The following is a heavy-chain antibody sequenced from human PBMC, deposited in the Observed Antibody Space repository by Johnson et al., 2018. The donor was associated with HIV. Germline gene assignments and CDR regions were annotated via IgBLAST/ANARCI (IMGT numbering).Heavy chain of an antibody. CDR2: INWNGGST. J-gene: IGHJ3*02. Sequence: EVQVVESGGVLVQPGGSLRLSCAASGFTVNGNYMSWVRQAPGKGLDWVSGINWNGGSTDYADSVKARFTISRDNSKNTQYLKMNSLRDEDTAVYYCAKGPLPGVHAFDIWGRGTMVTV. CDR3: AKGPLPGVHAFDI. V-gene: IGHV3-20*04. CDR1: GFTVNGNY. D-gene: IGHD3-10*01.